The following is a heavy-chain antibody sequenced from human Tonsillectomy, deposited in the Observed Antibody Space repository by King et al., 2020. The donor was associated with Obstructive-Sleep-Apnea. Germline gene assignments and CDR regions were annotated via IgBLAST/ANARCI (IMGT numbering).Heavy chain of an antibody. V-gene: IGHV3-74*01. J-gene: IGHJ6*02. CDR3: ARGALDWSPKYYYYYGMDV. Sequence: VQLVESVGGLVQPGGCLRVYCAASGFTCSSHLMHLVLQTLVKGLVWVSRMYSDGSSTSYADSVKGRFTISRDNAKNTLYLQMNSLRAEDTAVYYCARGALDWSPKYYYYYGMDVWGQGTTVTVSS. CDR1: GFTCSSHL. CDR2: MYSDGSST. D-gene: IGHD3-9*01.